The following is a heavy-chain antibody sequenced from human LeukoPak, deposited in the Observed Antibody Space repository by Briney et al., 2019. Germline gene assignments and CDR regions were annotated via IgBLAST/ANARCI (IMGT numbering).Heavy chain of an antibody. Sequence: SVKVSRKASGITFSNYGIAWVRQAPGQGLEWMGGIIPLFGTTNYAQIFQGKATITADKSTTTVYMELSGLRSDDTAVYYCARAGSGYSFDHWGQGTLVTVSS. CDR1: GITFSNYG. D-gene: IGHD5-12*01. CDR3: ARAGSGYSFDH. V-gene: IGHV1-69*06. CDR2: IIPLFGTT. J-gene: IGHJ4*02.